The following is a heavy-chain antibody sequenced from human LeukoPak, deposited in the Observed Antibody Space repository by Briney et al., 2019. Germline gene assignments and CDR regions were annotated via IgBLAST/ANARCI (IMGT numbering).Heavy chain of an antibody. D-gene: IGHD1-1*01. CDR1: GGTFSSYA. CDR3: AREGDQLERRAHYYYGMDV. CDR2: IIPIFGTA. V-gene: IGHV1-69*01. Sequence: SVRVSCKASGGTFSSYAISWVRQAPGQGLGWMGGIIPIFGTANYAQKFQGRVTITADESTSTAYMELSSLRSEDTAVYYCAREGDQLERRAHYYYGMDVWGKGTTVTVSS. J-gene: IGHJ6*04.